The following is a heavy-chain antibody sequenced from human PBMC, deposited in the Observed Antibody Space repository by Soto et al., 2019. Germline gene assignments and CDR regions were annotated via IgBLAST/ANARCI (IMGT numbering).Heavy chain of an antibody. CDR2: ISGSGGNT. CDR3: AKHTIFGVVRGYFDY. D-gene: IGHD3-3*01. J-gene: IGHJ4*02. V-gene: IGHV3-23*01. CDR1: GFTFSSYA. Sequence: EVQLLDSGGGLVQPGGSLRLSCAASGFTFSSYAMSWVRQAPGKGLEWVSVISGSGGNTYYADSVKGRFTISRDNSKNTLYLQMNSLRAEDTAVYYCAKHTIFGVVRGYFDYWGQGTLVTVSS.